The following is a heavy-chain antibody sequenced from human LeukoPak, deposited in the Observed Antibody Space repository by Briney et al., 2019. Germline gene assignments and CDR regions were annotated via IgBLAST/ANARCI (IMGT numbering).Heavy chain of an antibody. V-gene: IGHV4-30-4*01. CDR2: IYYSGST. CDR3: ARKDYGSGSFSRSFDY. CDR1: GGSISSGDYY. D-gene: IGHD3-10*01. J-gene: IGHJ4*02. Sequence: SQTLSLTCTVSGGSISSGDYYWSWIRQPPGKGLEWIGYIYYSGSTYYNPSLKSRVTISVDKSKNQFSLKLSSVTAADTAMYYCARKDYGSGSFSRSFDYWGQGTLVTVSS.